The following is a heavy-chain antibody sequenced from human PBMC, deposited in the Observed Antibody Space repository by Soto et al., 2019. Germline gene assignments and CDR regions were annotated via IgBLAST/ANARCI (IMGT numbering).Heavy chain of an antibody. J-gene: IGHJ4*02. CDR3: ARHRIEVVWRGFDF. V-gene: IGHV4-39*01. CDR1: TDSSSFTNSY. D-gene: IGHD3-10*01. Sequence: SETLSLTCTVSTDSSSFTNSYWGWIRQPPGKGLQWIGSSSYNGGTFYNPSLKGRVVISFDTSKKQSSLQVTSVTAANTAVYFCARHRIEVVWRGFDFWGQGSPVTVSS. CDR2: SSYNGGT.